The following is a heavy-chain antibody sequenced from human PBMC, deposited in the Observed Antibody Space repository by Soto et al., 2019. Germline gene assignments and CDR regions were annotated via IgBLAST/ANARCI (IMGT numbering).Heavy chain of an antibody. CDR2: ISGSRGDT. Sequence: EVQLLESGGGLVQPGGSLRLSCSASGFTFTSYAMSWVRQAPGKGLEWVSGISGSRGDTKSADSVKGRFTISRDNFKNMLYLQMNSLSAEDTAVYYCAKHDFWTLYNPGLDSWGQGTLVTVSS. J-gene: IGHJ4*02. CDR3: AKHDFWTLYNPGLDS. D-gene: IGHD3-3*01. V-gene: IGHV3-23*01. CDR1: GFTFTSYA.